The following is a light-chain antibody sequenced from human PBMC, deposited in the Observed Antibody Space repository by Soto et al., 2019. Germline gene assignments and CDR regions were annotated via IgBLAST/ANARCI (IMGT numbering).Light chain of an antibody. J-gene: IGKJ2*01. CDR1: QDIRND. CDR2: GTS. Sequence: AIQMTQSPSSLSVSVGDRITITCRASQDIRNDLGWYQQKPGKAPKLLIYGTSNLQSGVPSRFSGSGSGTAFTLTISRLQPEDFATYYCLQDYIYPYTFGQGTKLEIK. CDR3: LQDYIYPYT. V-gene: IGKV1-6*01.